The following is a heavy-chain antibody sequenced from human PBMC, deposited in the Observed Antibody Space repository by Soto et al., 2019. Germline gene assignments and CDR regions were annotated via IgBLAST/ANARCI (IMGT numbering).Heavy chain of an antibody. V-gene: IGHV5-51*01. CDR2: IYPGDSDT. Sequence: PGESLKISCKGSGYSFNRYWIGWVRQMPGKGLEWMGIIYPGDSDTRYSPSFQGQVTISADKSISTAYLQWSSLKASDTAMYYCARPYSSGWYCFDYWGQGTPFTVYS. CDR3: ARPYSSGWYCFDY. J-gene: IGHJ4*02. CDR1: GYSFNRYW. D-gene: IGHD6-19*01.